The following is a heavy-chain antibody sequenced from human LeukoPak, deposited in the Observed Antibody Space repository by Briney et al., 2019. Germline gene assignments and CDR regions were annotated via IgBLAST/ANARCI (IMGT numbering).Heavy chain of an antibody. V-gene: IGHV3-30*18. Sequence: PGRSLRLSCAASGFTFISYGMHWVRQAPGKGLEWVAVTSYDGSNKYYADSVKGRFTISRDNSKNTSYLQMNSLRAEDTAVYYCAKAVGATQRGYFDYWGQGTLVTVSS. J-gene: IGHJ4*02. CDR2: TSYDGSNK. D-gene: IGHD1-26*01. CDR1: GFTFISYG. CDR3: AKAVGATQRGYFDY.